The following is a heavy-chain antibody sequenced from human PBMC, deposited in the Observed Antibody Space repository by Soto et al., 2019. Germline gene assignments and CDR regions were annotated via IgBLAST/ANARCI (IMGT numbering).Heavy chain of an antibody. V-gene: IGHV3-30-3*01. J-gene: IGHJ5*02. D-gene: IGHD6-19*01. CDR3: ARDSSGWYARSHWFDP. Sequence: QVQLVESGGGVVQPGRSLRLSCAASGFTFSSYAMHWVRQAPGKGLEWVAVISYDGSNKYYADSVKGRFTISRDNSKNTLYLQMNSLRAEDTAVYYCARDSSGWYARSHWFDPRGQGTLVTVSS. CDR1: GFTFSSYA. CDR2: ISYDGSNK.